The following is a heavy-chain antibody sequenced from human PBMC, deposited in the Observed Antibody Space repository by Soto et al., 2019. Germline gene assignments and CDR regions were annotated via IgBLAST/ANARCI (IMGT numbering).Heavy chain of an antibody. CDR1: GYTFTSYA. CDR3: ASTDSGSFNSYYYGMDV. CDR2: TNAGNGNT. J-gene: IGHJ6*02. Sequence: ASVKVSCKASGYTFTSYAMHWVRQAPGQRLEWMGWTNAGNGNTKYSQKFQGRVTITRDTSASTAYMELSSLRSEDTAVYYCASTDSGSFNSYYYGMDVWGQGTTVTVSS. D-gene: IGHD3-10*01. V-gene: IGHV1-3*01.